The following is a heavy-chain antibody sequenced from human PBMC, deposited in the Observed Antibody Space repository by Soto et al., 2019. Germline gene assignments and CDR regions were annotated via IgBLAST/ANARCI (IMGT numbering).Heavy chain of an antibody. CDR1: GFTFSSYS. J-gene: IGHJ6*02. D-gene: IGHD6-19*01. Sequence: EVQLVESGGGLVQPGGSLRLSCAASGFTFSSYSMNWVRQAPGKGLEWVSYISSSSSTIYYADSVKGRFTISRDNAKTALYLQRNSLRAEDTAVYYCAMTAGIAVAGTNYYYGMDVWGQGTTVTVSS. CDR2: ISSSSSTI. V-gene: IGHV3-48*01. CDR3: AMTAGIAVAGTNYYYGMDV.